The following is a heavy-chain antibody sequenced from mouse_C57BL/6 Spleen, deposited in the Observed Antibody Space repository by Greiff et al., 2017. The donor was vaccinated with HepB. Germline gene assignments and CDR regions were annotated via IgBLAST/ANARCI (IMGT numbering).Heavy chain of an antibody. J-gene: IGHJ3*01. CDR2: IYPGDGDT. Sequence: VKLQESGPELVKPGASVKISCKASGYAFSSSWMNWVKQRPGKGLEWIGRIYPGDGDTNYNGKFKGKATLTADKSSSTAYMQLSSLTSEDSAVYFCARSDGNWGQGTLVTVSA. V-gene: IGHV1-82*01. CDR3: ARSDGN. D-gene: IGHD2-1*01. CDR1: GYAFSSSW.